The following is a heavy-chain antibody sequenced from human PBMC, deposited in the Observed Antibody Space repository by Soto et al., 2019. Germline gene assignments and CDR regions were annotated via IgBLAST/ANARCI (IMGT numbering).Heavy chain of an antibody. V-gene: IGHV4-30-4*01. J-gene: IGHJ5*02. CDR2: IYYSGST. Sequence: SETLSLTCTVSGGCISSGDYYWSWIRHPPGKGLEWIGYIYYSGSTYYNPSLKSRVTISVDTSKNQFSLKLSSVTAADTAVYYCARERPDGSRLDPWGQGTLVTVS. CDR3: ARERPDGSRLDP. D-gene: IGHD6-13*01. CDR1: GGCISSGDYY.